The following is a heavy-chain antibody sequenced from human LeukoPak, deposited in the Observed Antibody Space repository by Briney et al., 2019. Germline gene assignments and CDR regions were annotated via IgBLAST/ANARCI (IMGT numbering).Heavy chain of an antibody. D-gene: IGHD6-19*01. J-gene: IGHJ4*02. CDR2: IYSGGST. CDR3: ARAHSSGWFNFDY. V-gene: IGHV3-66*01. Sequence: QSGGSLRLSCAASGFTVSSNYMSWVRQAPGKGLEWVSVIYSGGSTYYADSVKGRFTISRDNSKNTLYLQMNSLRAEDTAVYYCARAHSSGWFNFDYWGQGTLVTVSS. CDR1: GFTVSSNY.